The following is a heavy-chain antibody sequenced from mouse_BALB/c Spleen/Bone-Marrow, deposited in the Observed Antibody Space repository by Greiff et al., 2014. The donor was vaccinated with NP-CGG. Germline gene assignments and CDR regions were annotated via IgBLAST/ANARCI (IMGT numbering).Heavy chain of an antibody. Sequence: GVDFSRYWMSWVRQAPGKGLEWIGEINPDSSTINYTPSLKDKFIISRDNAKNTLYLQMSKVRSEDTALYYCARLYYYGNFDYWGQGTTLTVSS. CDR1: GVDFSRYW. CDR2: INPDSSTI. J-gene: IGHJ2*01. V-gene: IGHV4-1*02. D-gene: IGHD1-1*01. CDR3: ARLYYYGNFDY.